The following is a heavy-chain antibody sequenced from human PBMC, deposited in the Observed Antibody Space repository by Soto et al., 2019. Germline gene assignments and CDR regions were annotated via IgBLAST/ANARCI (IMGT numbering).Heavy chain of an antibody. CDR1: GYTFRNYG. D-gene: IGHD1-26*01. CDR2: INVYDGDT. Sequence: QVQLVQSGTEVKKPGASVKVSCKASGYTFRNYGVSWVRQAPGQGLEWMGWINVYDGDTRYAHNLQGRVTMTTDTSTSTAYMEMRGLRSDYTAVYYCSRDLGGTFYEYWGHGTLLIVAS. V-gene: IGHV1-18*01. J-gene: IGHJ4*01. CDR3: SRDLGGTFYEY.